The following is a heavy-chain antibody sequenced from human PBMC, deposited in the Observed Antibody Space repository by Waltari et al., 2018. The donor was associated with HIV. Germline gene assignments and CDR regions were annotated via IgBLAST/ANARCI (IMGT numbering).Heavy chain of an antibody. CDR2: MAKDGSRI. D-gene: IGHD2-2*01. CDR1: GFNFSSYG. V-gene: IGHV3-30*18. J-gene: IGHJ6*02. Sequence: QEQLVESGGGVVQPGRSLRLSCAASGFNFSSYGMYWVRQAPGKGLDVVEGMAKDGSRIEYADSVKGRFTISRDTSTNTLFLQMNSLRSDDTAVYFCAKDPWYSTNCHSFFYYGMDVWGQGTTVTVSS. CDR3: AKDPWYSTNCHSFFYYGMDV.